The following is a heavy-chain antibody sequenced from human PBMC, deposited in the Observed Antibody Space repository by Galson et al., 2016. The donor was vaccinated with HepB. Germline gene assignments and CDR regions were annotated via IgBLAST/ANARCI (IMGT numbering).Heavy chain of an antibody. CDR3: AREDPRIPAAILDS. D-gene: IGHD6-25*01. Sequence: SLRLSCAASGFTFSSSGMHWVRQAPGKGLEWVALIWYDGSNKYYADSVKGRFTISRDNSRNTLFLQMNRLRAEDTGLYYCAREDPRIPAAILDSWGQGTLVTVSS. CDR2: IWYDGSNK. J-gene: IGHJ4*02. CDR1: GFTFSSSG. V-gene: IGHV3-33*01.